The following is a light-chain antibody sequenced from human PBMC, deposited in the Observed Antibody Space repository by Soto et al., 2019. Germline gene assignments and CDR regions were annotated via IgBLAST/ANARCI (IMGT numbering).Light chain of an antibody. Sequence: QTALTQPASVSGSPGPSITISCTGTSSDVGSYNLVSWYQQHPGKAPKLMIYEVSKRPSGVSNRFSGSKYGNTASLTISGLQAEDEAGYYCCSYAGSRVFGGGTKLTLL. J-gene: IGLJ2*01. CDR1: SSDVGSYNL. V-gene: IGLV2-23*02. CDR3: CSYAGSRV. CDR2: EVS.